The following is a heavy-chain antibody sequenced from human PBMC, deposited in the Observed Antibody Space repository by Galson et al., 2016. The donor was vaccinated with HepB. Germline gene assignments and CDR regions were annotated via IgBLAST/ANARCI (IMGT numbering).Heavy chain of an antibody. CDR3: VRGPRWGQRRFVDY. D-gene: IGHD3-10*01. CDR1: GFNFNDYY. Sequence: SLRLSCAASGFNFNDYYMSWIRQAPGKGLEWVSFISDSGISVYTDSVKGRFTISRDNGKNSLYLEMDSLRAEDTAVYSCVRGPRWGQRRFVDYWGQGILVTVST. CDR2: ISDSGISV. J-gene: IGHJ4*02. V-gene: IGHV3-11*01.